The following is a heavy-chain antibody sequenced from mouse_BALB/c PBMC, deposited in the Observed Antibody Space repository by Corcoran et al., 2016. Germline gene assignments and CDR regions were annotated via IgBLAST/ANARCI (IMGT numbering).Heavy chain of an antibody. CDR2: INTYTGEP. CDR1: GHTFTNYG. J-gene: IGHJ4*01. V-gene: IGHV9-3-1*01. Sequence: QIQLVQTGPELKKPGETVKISCKASGHTFTNYGMNWVKQAPGKGVKWMGWINTYTGEPTYADDFKGRFAFSLETSASTAYLQINNLKNEDTATYFCARSSYGNYLRYAMDYRGQGTPVTVSS. CDR3: ARSSYGNYLRYAMDY. D-gene: IGHD2-10*01.